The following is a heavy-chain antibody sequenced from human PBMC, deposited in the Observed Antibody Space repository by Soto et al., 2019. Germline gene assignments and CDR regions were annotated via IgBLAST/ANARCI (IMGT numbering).Heavy chain of an antibody. J-gene: IGHJ4*02. V-gene: IGHV4-31*03. Sequence: SERLSVTCTVSVGSNIIEGYYWSWIRQHPGKGLEWIAYISYSGSSYSNPSLKSRVTISADTSKSQFSLRLTSVTAADTAVYFCARAKPAGSADFWGQGTLVTVSS. D-gene: IGHD2-2*01. CDR3: ARAKPAGSADF. CDR2: ISYSGSS. CDR1: VGSNIIEGYY.